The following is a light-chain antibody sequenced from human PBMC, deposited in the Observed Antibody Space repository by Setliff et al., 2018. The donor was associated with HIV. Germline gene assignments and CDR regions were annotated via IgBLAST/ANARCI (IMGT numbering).Light chain of an antibody. CDR3: CSYASGTIFV. J-gene: IGLJ2*01. Sequence: QSALTQPASVSGSPGQAITISCTGNNSDIGTYDLVSWYQQHPGRAPKLTIFEVRRRPSGVSNRFSGSKSGNTASLTISGLQAEDEADYYCCSYASGTIFVFGGGTKVTVL. CDR1: NSDIGTYDL. CDR2: EVR. V-gene: IGLV2-23*02.